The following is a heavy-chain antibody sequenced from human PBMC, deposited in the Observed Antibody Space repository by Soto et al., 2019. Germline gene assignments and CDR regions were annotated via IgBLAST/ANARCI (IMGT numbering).Heavy chain of an antibody. CDR1: GFTFSSYW. Sequence: EVQLVESGGGLVQPGGSLRLSCAASGFTFSSYWMSWVRQAPGKGLEWVANITQDGSEKYYVDSVKGRFTIARDNAKNSLYLQMNSLRAEATAVYYCARVPSNRVGMEDYYYMDVWGKGTTVTVSS. J-gene: IGHJ6*03. V-gene: IGHV3-7*01. CDR2: ITQDGSEK. D-gene: IGHD7-27*01. CDR3: ARVPSNRVGMEDYYYMDV.